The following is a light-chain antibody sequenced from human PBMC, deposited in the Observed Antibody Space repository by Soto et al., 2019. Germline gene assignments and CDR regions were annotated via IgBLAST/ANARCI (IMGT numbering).Light chain of an antibody. CDR1: SAHIGAGYD. V-gene: IGLV1-40*01. J-gene: IGLJ1*01. CDR2: GNS. CDR3: QSYDSCLSANNV. Sequence: QSVLTQPPSVSGAPGQRVTISCTGSSAHIGAGYDVHWYQQLPGTAPKLLIYGNSNRPSGVPDRFSGYRSGTSACLAITGLEADDEADYYCQSYDSCLSANNVYGNGTKATV.